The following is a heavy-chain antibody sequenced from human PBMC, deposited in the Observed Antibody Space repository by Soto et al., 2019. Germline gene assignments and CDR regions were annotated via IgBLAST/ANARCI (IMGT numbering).Heavy chain of an antibody. V-gene: IGHV3-33*01. CDR1: GFTFSSYG. CDR3: ARDGHYDSSGYPWY. J-gene: IGHJ4*02. Sequence: QVQLVESGGGVVQPGRSLRLSCAASGFTFSSYGMHWVHQAPGKGLEWVAVIWYDGSNKYYADSVKGRFTISRDNSKNTLYLQMNSLRAEDTAVYYCARDGHYDSSGYPWYWGQGTLVTVSS. CDR2: IWYDGSNK. D-gene: IGHD3-22*01.